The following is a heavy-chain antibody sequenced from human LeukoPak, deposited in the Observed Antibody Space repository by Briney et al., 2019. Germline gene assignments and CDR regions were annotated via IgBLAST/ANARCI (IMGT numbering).Heavy chain of an antibody. CDR1: GGSITNYY. V-gene: IGHV4-4*07. CDR2: IYINGNT. J-gene: IGHJ3*01. CDR3: ARDGGVVVPSAPAVFDV. Sequence: PSETLSLTCTVSGGSITNYYWSWIRQPAGKGLEWIGRIYINGNTNYNPPLESRVTMSTDTSKNQFSLKLSSVTAADTAVYYRARDGGVVVPSAPAVFDVWGQGTVVTVSS. D-gene: IGHD2-2*01.